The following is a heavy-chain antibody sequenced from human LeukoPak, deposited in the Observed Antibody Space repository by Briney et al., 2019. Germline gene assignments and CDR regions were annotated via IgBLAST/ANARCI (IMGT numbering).Heavy chain of an antibody. CDR3: TTDRYYDNSELQFQH. V-gene: IGHV3-15*01. Sequence: GGSLGLSCAASGFTLNNAWMSWVRQAPGKGLEWLGRIKSETDGGTIDYAAPVKGRFTISRDDSRNTLYLQMDSLKIEDTAVYYCTTDRYYDNSELQFQHWGQGTLVTVSS. CDR1: GFTLNNAW. D-gene: IGHD3-22*01. J-gene: IGHJ1*01. CDR2: IKSETDGGTI.